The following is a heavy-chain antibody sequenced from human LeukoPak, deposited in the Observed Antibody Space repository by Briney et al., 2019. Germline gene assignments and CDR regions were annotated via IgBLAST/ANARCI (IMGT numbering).Heavy chain of an antibody. D-gene: IGHD6-19*01. CDR2: IYYSGNT. CDR1: GGSISSYY. V-gene: IGHV4-59*01. CDR3: AREIRAVAVNWFDP. J-gene: IGHJ5*02. Sequence: SETLSLTCTVSGGSISSYYWSWIRQPPGKGLEWIGYIYYSGNTKYNPSLKSRVTISVDTSKSQFSLKLSSVTAADTAVYYCAREIRAVAVNWFDPWGQGTLVTVSS.